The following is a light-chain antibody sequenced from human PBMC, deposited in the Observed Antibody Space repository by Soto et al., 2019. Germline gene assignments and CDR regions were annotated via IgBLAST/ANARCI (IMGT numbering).Light chain of an antibody. CDR3: QQHNNWPYT. CDR2: GAS. V-gene: IGKV3-15*01. Sequence: EVVLTQSPATLSVSPGEGATLSCKASQSVDSRLAWYQQKPGQAPRLLIEGASSRGTDIPARFSGSGSGTEFTLTITSLQSEDFALYYCQQHNNWPYTFGRGTRLEIK. J-gene: IGKJ5*01. CDR1: QSVDSR.